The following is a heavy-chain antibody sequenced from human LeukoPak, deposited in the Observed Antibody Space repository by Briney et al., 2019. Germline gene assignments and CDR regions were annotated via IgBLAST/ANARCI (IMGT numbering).Heavy chain of an antibody. V-gene: IGHV3-11*01. CDR2: SSSSTSTI. J-gene: IGHJ6*03. Sequence: GGSLRLSCAASGFTFSDYYMNWIRQAPGKGLEWVSYSSSSTSTIYYADSVKGRFTISRDNAKKSLYLQMNSLRAEDTAVYYCASLPPSNRHYYYYYLDVWGKGTTVTVSS. CDR3: ASLPPSNRHYYYYYLDV. CDR1: GFTFSDYY. D-gene: IGHD1/OR15-1a*01.